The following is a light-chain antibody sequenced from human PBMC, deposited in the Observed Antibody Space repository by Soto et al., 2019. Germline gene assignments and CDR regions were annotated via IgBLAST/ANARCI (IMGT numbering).Light chain of an antibody. CDR1: SSDVGAYNY. J-gene: IGLJ2*01. Sequence: QSALTQPASVSGSPGQSITISCTGTSSDVGAYNYVSWYQQHPGKAPKLMIYEVSNRPSGVSHRFSGSKFGNTASLTISGLQAEDEGDYYCSSYTRINTLVIFGGGTKLTVL. CDR3: SSYTRINTLVI. V-gene: IGLV2-14*01. CDR2: EVS.